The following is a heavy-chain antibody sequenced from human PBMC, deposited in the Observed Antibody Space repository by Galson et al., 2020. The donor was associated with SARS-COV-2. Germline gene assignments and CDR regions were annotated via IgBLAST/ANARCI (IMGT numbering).Heavy chain of an antibody. Sequence: SETLSLTCTVSAGSISSGDYYWSWIRQPPGKGLEWIGYIYYSGSTYYNPSLKSRVTISVDTSKNQFSLKLSSVTAADTAVYYCAREWAVYGSGSYLPNWFDPWGQGTLVTVSS. V-gene: IGHV4-30-4*01. CDR2: IYYSGST. CDR1: AGSISSGDYY. CDR3: AREWAVYGSGSYLPNWFDP. J-gene: IGHJ5*02. D-gene: IGHD3-10*01.